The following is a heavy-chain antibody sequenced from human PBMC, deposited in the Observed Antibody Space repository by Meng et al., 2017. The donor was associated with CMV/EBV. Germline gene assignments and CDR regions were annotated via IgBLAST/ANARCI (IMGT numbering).Heavy chain of an antibody. CDR1: SG. Sequence: SGMHWVRQAPGTGLEWVAVVTYGGTTKSYADSVKGRFTISRDNSKNTLYLEMNSLRVEDTAVYYCAKESASATGGYTYGPQGFDYWGQGTLVTVSS. CDR2: VTYGGTTK. CDR3: AKESASATGGYTYGPQGFDY. V-gene: IGHV3-30*18. D-gene: IGHD5-18*01. J-gene: IGHJ4*02.